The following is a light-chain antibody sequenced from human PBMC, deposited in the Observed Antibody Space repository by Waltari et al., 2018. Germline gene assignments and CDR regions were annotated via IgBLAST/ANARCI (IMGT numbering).Light chain of an antibody. Sequence: EVLMTQSPATRSVSPGERVTLSCRASQNIHDNLAWYQQKPGQAPRLLIYGASTRATAIPARFRGSGSGTEFTLTISSLQSEDLAIYYCQQYNKWPPLTFGGGTKVEIK. CDR3: QQYNKWPPLT. CDR1: QNIHDN. V-gene: IGKV3-15*01. CDR2: GAS. J-gene: IGKJ4*01.